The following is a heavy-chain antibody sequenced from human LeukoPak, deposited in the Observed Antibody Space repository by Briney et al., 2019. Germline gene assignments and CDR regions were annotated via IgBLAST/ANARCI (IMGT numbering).Heavy chain of an antibody. J-gene: IGHJ6*03. V-gene: IGHV1-2*02. CDR3: ARDSLKRTYYDFWSRGYYMDV. CDR2: INPNSGGT. CDR1: GYTFINYY. Sequence: ASVKVSCKASGYTFINYYIHWVRQAPGQGLEWMGWINPNSGGTNYAQKFQDRVTMTRDTSINTVYMELGRLRSDDMAVYYCARDSLKRTYYDFWSRGYYMDVWGKGTTVIVSS. D-gene: IGHD3-3*01.